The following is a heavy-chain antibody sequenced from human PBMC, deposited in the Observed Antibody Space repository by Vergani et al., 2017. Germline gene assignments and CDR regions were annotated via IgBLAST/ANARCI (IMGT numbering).Heavy chain of an antibody. D-gene: IGHD3-22*01. CDR1: GFTFSSYW. Sequence: EVQLVESGGGLVQPGGSLRLSCAASGFTFSSYWMSWVRQAPGKGLEWVANIKQDGSEKYYVDSVKGRFTISRDNAKNSLYLQMNSLRAEDTAVYYCARXRLYYYDSSGYFDYWGQGTLVTVYS. V-gene: IGHV3-7*01. CDR3: ARXRLYYYDSSGYFDY. CDR2: IKQDGSEK. J-gene: IGHJ4*02.